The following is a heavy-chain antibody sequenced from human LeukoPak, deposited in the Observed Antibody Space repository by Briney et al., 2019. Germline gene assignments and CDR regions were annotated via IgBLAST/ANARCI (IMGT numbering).Heavy chain of an antibody. V-gene: IGHV1-8*01. J-gene: IGHJ3*02. D-gene: IGHD3-3*01. CDR3: ATGRTGYDFWSGYSNGDAFDI. CDR1: GYTFTSYD. Sequence: GASVKVSCKASGYTFTSYDINWVRQATGQGLEWMGWMNPNSGNTGYAQKFQGRVTMTRNTSISTAYMELRSLRSEDTAVYYCATGRTGYDFWSGYSNGDAFDIWCQGTMVTVSS. CDR2: MNPNSGNT.